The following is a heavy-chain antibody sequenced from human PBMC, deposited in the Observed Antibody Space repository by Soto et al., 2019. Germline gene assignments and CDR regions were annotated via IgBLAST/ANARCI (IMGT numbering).Heavy chain of an antibody. D-gene: IGHD3-10*01. CDR3: AKGHETGHLLFVS. CDR1: GFTFRAYA. CDR2: ITGAGST. Sequence: EVQLLESGGGLVQPGGSLRLSCVASGFTFRAYAMSWVRQAPGKGLEWVSTITGAGSTYYADSVKGRFTISGDNSKSTMYMEMSSLRAEDTAVYYCAKGHETGHLLFVSWFQGTLVTVAS. V-gene: IGHV3-23*01. J-gene: IGHJ4*02.